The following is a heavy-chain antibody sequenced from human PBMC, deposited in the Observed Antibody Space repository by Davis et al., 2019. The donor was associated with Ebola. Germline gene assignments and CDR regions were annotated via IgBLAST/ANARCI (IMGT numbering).Heavy chain of an antibody. Sequence: MPSETLSLTCAVYGGSFSGYYWSWIRQPPGKGLEWIGEINHSGSTNYNPSLKSRVTISVDTSKNQFSLKLSSVTAADTAVYYCARRYGGYDILTGYQYYFDYWGQGTLVTVSS. CDR2: INHSGST. D-gene: IGHD3-9*01. CDR1: GGSFSGYY. V-gene: IGHV4-34*01. CDR3: ARRYGGYDILTGYQYYFDY. J-gene: IGHJ4*02.